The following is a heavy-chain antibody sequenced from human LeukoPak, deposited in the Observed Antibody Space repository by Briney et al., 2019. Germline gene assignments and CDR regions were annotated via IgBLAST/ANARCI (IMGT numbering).Heavy chain of an antibody. CDR3: ARRGGGRNYYYMDV. D-gene: IGHD3-16*01. V-gene: IGHV5-51*01. Sequence: GESLKISCKGSGYIFPNYWLGWVRQMPGKGLEWMGFIYAGDSDTTYSPSFQGQVTISADKSINTVYLQWSNLKASDTATYYCARRGGGRNYYYMDVWGKGTTVTVSS. CDR2: IYAGDSDT. J-gene: IGHJ6*03. CDR1: GYIFPNYW.